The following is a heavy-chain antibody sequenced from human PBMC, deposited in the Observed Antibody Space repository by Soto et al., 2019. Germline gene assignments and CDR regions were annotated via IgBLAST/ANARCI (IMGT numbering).Heavy chain of an antibody. D-gene: IGHD6-19*01. CDR2: IYYSGST. CDR1: GGSIISYY. Sequence: SETLSLTCTVSGGSIISYYWSWIRQPPGKGLEWIGYIYYSGSTNYNPSLKSRVTISVDTSKNQFSLKLSSVTAADTAVYYCARLAVAGRDQVYYFDYWGQGTQVTVSS. J-gene: IGHJ4*02. V-gene: IGHV4-59*08. CDR3: ARLAVAGRDQVYYFDY.